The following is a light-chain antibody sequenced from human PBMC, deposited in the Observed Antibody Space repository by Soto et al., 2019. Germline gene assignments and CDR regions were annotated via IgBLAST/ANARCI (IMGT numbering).Light chain of an antibody. CDR2: KAS. CDR3: QQYNSYPWT. CDR1: QSIGSW. Sequence: DIPMTQSPSTLSASVGDRVTITCRASQSIGSWLAWYQQKPGEAPKLLIYKASGLESGVPSRFSGSGSGTEFTLTISSLQPDDFATYYCQQYNSYPWTFGQGTKVEIK. V-gene: IGKV1-5*03. J-gene: IGKJ1*01.